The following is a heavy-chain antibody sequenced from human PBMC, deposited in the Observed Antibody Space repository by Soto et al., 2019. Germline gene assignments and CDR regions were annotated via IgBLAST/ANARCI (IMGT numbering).Heavy chain of an antibody. CDR3: ARLERTYYDFWSGYKRPYYYYGMDV. CDR1: GYSFTSYW. D-gene: IGHD3-3*01. V-gene: IGHV5-51*01. J-gene: IGHJ6*02. Sequence: GESLKISCKGSGYSFTSYWIGWVRQMPGKGLEWMGIIYPGDSDTRYSPSFQGQVTISADKSISTAYLQWSSLKASDTAMYYWARLERTYYDFWSGYKRPYYYYGMDVWGQGTTVTVSS. CDR2: IYPGDSDT.